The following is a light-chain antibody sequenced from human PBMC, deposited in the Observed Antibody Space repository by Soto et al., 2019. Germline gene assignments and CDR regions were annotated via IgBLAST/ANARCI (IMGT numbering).Light chain of an antibody. Sequence: QSALTQPNSVSGSPGQSITISCTGTSSDVGSYTLVSWFQQHPGKAPKLIIYEVTNRPSGVSYRFSGSKSGNTASLTISGLQAEDEADYYCTSFTTTNTWVFGGGTKLTVL. J-gene: IGLJ3*02. CDR3: TSFTTTNTWV. CDR1: SSDVGSYTL. V-gene: IGLV2-14*01. CDR2: EVT.